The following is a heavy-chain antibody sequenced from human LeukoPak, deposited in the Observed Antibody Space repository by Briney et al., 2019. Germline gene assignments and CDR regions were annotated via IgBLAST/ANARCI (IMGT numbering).Heavy chain of an antibody. V-gene: IGHV3-66*01. CDR1: GFTVSSNY. Sequence: PGGSLRLSCAASGFTVSSNYMSWVRLAPGKGLGWVSVIYSGGSTYYADSVKGRFTISRDNSKNTLYLQMNSLRAEDTAVYYCARDLPHGSGSGYYYYGMDVWGQGTTVTVSS. J-gene: IGHJ6*02. D-gene: IGHD3-10*01. CDR2: IYSGGST. CDR3: ARDLPHGSGSGYYYYGMDV.